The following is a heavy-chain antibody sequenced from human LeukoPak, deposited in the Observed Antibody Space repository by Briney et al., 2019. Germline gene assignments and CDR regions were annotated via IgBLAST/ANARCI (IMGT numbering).Heavy chain of an antibody. CDR3: AELGITMIGGV. CDR2: IKQDGSQT. V-gene: IGHV3-7*01. D-gene: IGHD3-10*02. J-gene: IGHJ6*04. CDR1: GFTFSAYW. Sequence: GGSLRLSCEASGFTFSAYWMSWVRQAPGKGLEWVANIKQDGSQTYHADSVKGRFTISRDNAKNSLYLQMNSLRAEDTAVYYCAELGITMIGGVWGKGTTVTISS.